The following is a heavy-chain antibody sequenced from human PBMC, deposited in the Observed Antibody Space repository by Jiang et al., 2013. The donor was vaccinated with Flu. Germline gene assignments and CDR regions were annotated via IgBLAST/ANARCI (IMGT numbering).Heavy chain of an antibody. CDR1: GGTFNNYA. D-gene: IGHD3-3*01. CDR2: IIPIFGTT. V-gene: IGHV1-69*01. CDR3: ARGVKFDFWNGSPAPVDYFYQMDV. Sequence: GAEVKKPGSSVKVSCKASGGTFNNYAISWVRQAPGQGLEWMGGIIPIFGTTNYAQKLQGRVTITADESTSTAYMELSSLRSEDSAVYYCARGVKFDFWNGSPAPVDYFYQMDVWGKGTTVTVSS. J-gene: IGHJ6*03.